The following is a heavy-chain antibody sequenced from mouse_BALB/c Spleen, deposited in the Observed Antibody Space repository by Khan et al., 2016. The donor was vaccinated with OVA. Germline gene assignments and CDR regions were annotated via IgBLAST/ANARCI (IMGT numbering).Heavy chain of an antibody. J-gene: IGHJ3*01. CDR1: GYTFTSYV. CDR2: ISPNSDGS. Sequence: VQLKQSGPELVKPGASVKMSCKASGYTFTSYVMHWVKQKPRQGLEWIGYISPNSDGSKYNEKFRGKATLTSDKSSSTAYMELSSLTSEDSAVYYCSRSLFYYGSAYEGFAYWGQGTLVTVSA. D-gene: IGHD1-1*01. CDR3: SRSLFYYGSAYEGFAY. V-gene: IGHV1S136*01.